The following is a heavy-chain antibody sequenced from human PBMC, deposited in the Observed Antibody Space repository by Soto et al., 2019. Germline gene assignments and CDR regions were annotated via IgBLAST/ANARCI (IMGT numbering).Heavy chain of an antibody. D-gene: IGHD1-1*01. J-gene: IGHJ6*02. CDR3: ARERGGDLNWYHGLDV. V-gene: IGHV3-48*01. CDR1: GFTFSSYT. Sequence: EVRLVESGGGLVQPGESLRLSCAASGFTFSSYTMSWVRQAPGKGLEWISYISTSTLTIYYADSVEGRFTISRDNAKNSLYLQMNSLRAEDTAVYYCARERGGDLNWYHGLDVWGQGTTDTVSS. CDR2: ISTSTLTI.